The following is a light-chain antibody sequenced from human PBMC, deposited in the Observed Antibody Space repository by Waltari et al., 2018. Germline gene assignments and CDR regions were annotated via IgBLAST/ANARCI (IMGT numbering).Light chain of an antibody. CDR1: QRLLFSPNHKNY. Sequence: DILMTQSPDSLALSLVERATINCRSRQRLLFSPNHKNYLAWYQKKPGQPPKLLIYWASTRDSGVPDRFSGSGSGTDFTLTISGLQAEDVAVYYCQQYFTTPRAFGQGTKVEIK. CDR3: QQYFTTPRA. CDR2: WAS. J-gene: IGKJ1*01. V-gene: IGKV4-1*01.